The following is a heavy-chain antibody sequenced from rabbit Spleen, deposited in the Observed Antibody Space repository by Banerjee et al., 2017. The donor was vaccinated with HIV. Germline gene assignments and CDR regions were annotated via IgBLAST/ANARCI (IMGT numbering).Heavy chain of an antibody. Sequence: QEQLVESGGGLVKPEGSLTLTCTASGFDLSSYYYMCWVRQAPGKGLEWIACIDSGSSGFTYFASWAKGRFTISKTSSTTVTLQMTSLTAADTATYFCARDLPTVIGWNLNLWGPGTLVTVS. CDR1: GFDLSSYYY. J-gene: IGHJ4*01. V-gene: IGHV1S45*01. CDR3: ARDLPTVIGWNLNL. CDR2: IDSGSSGFT. D-gene: IGHD2-1*01.